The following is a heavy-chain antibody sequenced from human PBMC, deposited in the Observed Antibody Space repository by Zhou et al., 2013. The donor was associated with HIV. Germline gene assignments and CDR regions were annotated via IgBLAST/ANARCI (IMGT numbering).Heavy chain of an antibody. D-gene: IGHD6-6*01. CDR3: ARDLGSSAERDYYYYYYMDV. V-gene: IGHV1-69*05. J-gene: IGHJ6*03. Sequence: QVQLVQSGAEVKKPGSSVKVSCKASGGTFSSYAISWVRQAPGQGLEWMGGIIPIFGTANYAQKFQGRVTITTDESTSTAYMELSSLRSEDTAVYYCARDLGSSAERDYYYYYYMDVWGKGTTVTVSS. CDR1: GGTFSSYA. CDR2: IIPIFGTA.